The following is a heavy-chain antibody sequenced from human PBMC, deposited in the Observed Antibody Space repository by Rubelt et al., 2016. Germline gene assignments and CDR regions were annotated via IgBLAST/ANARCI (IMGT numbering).Heavy chain of an antibody. V-gene: IGHV4-39*07. J-gene: IGHJ4*02. CDR3: AREEYSSSWYEEGDY. D-gene: IGHD6-13*01. Sequence: YNPSLKSRVTISVDTSKNQFSLKLSSVTAADTAVYYCAREEYSSSWYEEGDYWGQGTLVTVSS.